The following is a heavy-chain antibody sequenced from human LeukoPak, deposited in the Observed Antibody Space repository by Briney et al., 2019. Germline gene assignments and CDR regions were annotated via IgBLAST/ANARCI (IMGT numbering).Heavy chain of an antibody. D-gene: IGHD3-22*01. CDR1: GGSFSGYY. CDR3: ARWNDSSGYSFDY. CDR2: TNHSGST. J-gene: IGHJ4*02. Sequence: PSETLSLTCAVYGGSFSGYYWSWIRQPPGKGLEWIGETNHSGSTNYNPSLKSRVTISVDTSKNQFSLKLSSVTAADTAVYYCARWNDSSGYSFDYWGQGTLVTVSS. V-gene: IGHV4-34*01.